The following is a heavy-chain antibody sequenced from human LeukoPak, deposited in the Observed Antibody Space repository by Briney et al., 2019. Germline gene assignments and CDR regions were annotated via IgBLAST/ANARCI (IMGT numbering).Heavy chain of an antibody. J-gene: IGHJ3*02. D-gene: IGHD3-22*01. Sequence: PGGSLRLSCVASGFTFSSQSMNWVRQAPGKGLEWVSSISTRSSYTYYADSVKGRFTISRDNAKNTLYLQMNSLRAEDTAVYYCARVAVRWLNSSGYYSFAFDIWGQGTMVTVSS. CDR1: GFTFSSQS. V-gene: IGHV3-21*01. CDR3: ARVAVRWLNSSGYYSFAFDI. CDR2: ISTRSSYT.